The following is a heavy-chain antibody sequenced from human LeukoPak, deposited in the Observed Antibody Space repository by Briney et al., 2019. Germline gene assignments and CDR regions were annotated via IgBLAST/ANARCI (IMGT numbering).Heavy chain of an antibody. J-gene: IGHJ6*03. V-gene: IGHV1-2*02. CDR3: ARQYYYYYYYMDV. CDR2: INPNSGGT. Sequence: ASVKVSCKASGYTFTSYHMHWVRQAPGQGLEWMGWINPNSGGTNYAQKLQGRVTMTTDTSTSTAYMELRSLRSDDTAVYYCARQYYYYYYYMDVWGKGTTVTVSS. CDR1: GYTFTSYH.